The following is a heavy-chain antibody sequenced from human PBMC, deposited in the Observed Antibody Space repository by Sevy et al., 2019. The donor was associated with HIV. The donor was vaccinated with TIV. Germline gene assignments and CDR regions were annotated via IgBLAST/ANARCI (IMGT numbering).Heavy chain of an antibody. CDR1: GYTFTTYD. D-gene: IGHD2-2*01. CDR2: MSANSGNT. V-gene: IGHV1-8*01. CDR3: ARFLSTSYYHYYAMDV. J-gene: IGHJ6*02. Sequence: GESLKISCRASGYTFTTYDINWVRQATGQGLEWMGWMSANSGNTGYAQRFQGRITMTRDTATRTAYMELSSLRAEDTAVYYCARFLSTSYYHYYAMDVWGQGTTVTVSS.